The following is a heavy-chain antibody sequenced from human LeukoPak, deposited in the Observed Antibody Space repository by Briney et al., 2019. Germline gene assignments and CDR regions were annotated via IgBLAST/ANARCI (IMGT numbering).Heavy chain of an antibody. Sequence: SLETLSLTCAVYGGSFSGYYWSWIRQPPGKGLEWIGEINHSGSTNYNPSLKSRVTISVDTSKNQFSLKLSSVTAADTAVYYCARAEQWLPHDAFDIWGQGTMVTVSS. V-gene: IGHV4-34*01. D-gene: IGHD6-19*01. J-gene: IGHJ3*02. CDR3: ARAEQWLPHDAFDI. CDR2: INHSGST. CDR1: GGSFSGYY.